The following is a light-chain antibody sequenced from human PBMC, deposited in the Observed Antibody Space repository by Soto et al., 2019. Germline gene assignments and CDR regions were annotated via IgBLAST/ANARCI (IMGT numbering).Light chain of an antibody. V-gene: IGLV2-8*01. CDR3: SSYAGSNNLI. CDR2: EVS. Sequence: QSALTQPPSASGSPGQSVTISCTGTSSDLGAYDFVSWYQQHPGKAPKLMIYEVSKRPSGVPDRFSGYKSGNTASLTVTGLQAEDEADYYCSSYAGSNNLIFGGGTKLTVL. CDR1: SSDLGAYDF. J-gene: IGLJ2*01.